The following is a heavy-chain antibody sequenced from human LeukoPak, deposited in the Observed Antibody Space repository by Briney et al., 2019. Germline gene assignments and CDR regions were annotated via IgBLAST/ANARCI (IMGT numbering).Heavy chain of an antibody. J-gene: IGHJ5*01. CDR2: INPSGSTT. D-gene: IGHD1-1*01. CDR1: GYTXTSYF. CDR3: ARETSDS. V-gene: IGHV1-46*01. Sequence: GASVKVSCKASGYTXTSYFMHWVRQAPGQGLEWLGMINPSGSTTTYAQKFQGRVTMTRDTSTSTVYMELSSLRSEDTAVYYCARETSDSWGQGTLVTVSS.